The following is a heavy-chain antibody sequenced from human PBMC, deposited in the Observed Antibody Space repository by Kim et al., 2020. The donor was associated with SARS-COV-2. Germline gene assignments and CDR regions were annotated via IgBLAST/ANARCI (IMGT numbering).Heavy chain of an antibody. CDR3: ARGRDGDYPFDY. D-gene: IGHD4-17*01. J-gene: IGHJ4*02. Sequence: YYHAPLNTQVTISVDTSKNHFSLKLSSVTAADTAVYYCARGRDGDYPFDYWGQGTLVTVSS. V-gene: IGHV4-39*02.